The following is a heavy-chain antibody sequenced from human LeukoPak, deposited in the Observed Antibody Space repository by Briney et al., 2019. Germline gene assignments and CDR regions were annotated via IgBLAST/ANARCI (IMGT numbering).Heavy chain of an antibody. CDR2: IYTSGSP. J-gene: IGHJ4*02. CDR3: AGDSRLGYCSSSSCSTFDY. D-gene: IGHD2-2*02. Sequence: PSETLSLTCTVSGGSISNYYWNWIRQPAGKGLEWIGRIYTSGSPNYNPSLKSRVTMSVDTSKNQFSLRLSSVTAADTAVYYCAGDSRLGYCSSSSCSTFDYWGQGTLVTVSS. V-gene: IGHV4-4*07. CDR1: GGSISNYY.